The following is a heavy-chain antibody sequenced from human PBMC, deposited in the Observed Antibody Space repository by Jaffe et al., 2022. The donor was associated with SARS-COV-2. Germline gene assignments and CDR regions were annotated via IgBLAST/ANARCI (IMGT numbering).Heavy chain of an antibody. CDR1: GFTFSSYA. D-gene: IGHD3-22*01. J-gene: IGHJ4*02. V-gene: IGHV3-23*01. CDR2: ISGSGGST. CDR3: AKYYYDSSGFGRIPLAIDY. Sequence: EVQLLESGGGLVQPGGSLRLSCAASGFTFSSYAMSWVRQAPGKGLEWVSAISGSGGSTYYADSVKGRFTISRDNSKNTLYLQMNSLRAEDTAVYYCAKYYYDSSGFGRIPLAIDYWGQGTLVTVSS.